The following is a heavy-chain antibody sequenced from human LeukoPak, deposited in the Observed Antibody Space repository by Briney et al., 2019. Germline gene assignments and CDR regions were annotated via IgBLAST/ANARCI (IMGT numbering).Heavy chain of an antibody. CDR3: ARFYGGYYDNRYFDL. CDR2: INSDGSST. D-gene: IGHD3-9*01. J-gene: IGHJ2*01. Sequence: GGSLRLSCAASGFTFSSYWMHWVRQAPGKGLVWVSRINSDGSSTSYADSAKGRFTISRDNAKNTLYLQMNSLRAEDTAVYYCARFYGGYYDNRYFDLWGRGTLVTVSS. CDR1: GFTFSSYW. V-gene: IGHV3-74*01.